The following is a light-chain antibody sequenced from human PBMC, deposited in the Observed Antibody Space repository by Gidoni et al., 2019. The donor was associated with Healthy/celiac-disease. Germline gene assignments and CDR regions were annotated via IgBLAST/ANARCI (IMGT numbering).Light chain of an antibody. CDR1: QSVSSSY. CDR3: QQYGSSQWT. J-gene: IGKJ1*01. V-gene: IGKV3-20*01. CDR2: GAS. Sequence: EIVLTQSPGTLSLSPGERATLSCRASQSVSSSYLAWYQQKPGQAPRLLIYGASSRATCIPDRFSGSGSGTDFTLTISRLEPEDFAVYYCQQYGSSQWTFXXXTKVEIK.